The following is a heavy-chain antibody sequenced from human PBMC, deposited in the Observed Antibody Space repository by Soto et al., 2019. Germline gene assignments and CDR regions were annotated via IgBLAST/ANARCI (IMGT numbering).Heavy chain of an antibody. CDR3: AKDRVQQAYYDILTGYYQSNWFDP. J-gene: IGHJ5*02. CDR1: GFTFSSYA. V-gene: IGHV3-23*01. CDR2: ISGSGGST. Sequence: PGGSLRLSCAASGFTFSSYAMSWVRQAPGKGLEWVSAISGSGGSTYYADSVKGRFTISRDNSKNTLYLQMNSLRAEDTAVYYCAKDRVQQAYYDILTGYYQSNWFDPWGQGTLVTVSS. D-gene: IGHD3-9*01.